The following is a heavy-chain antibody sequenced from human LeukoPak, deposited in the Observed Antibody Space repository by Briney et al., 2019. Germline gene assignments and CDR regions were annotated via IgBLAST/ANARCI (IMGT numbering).Heavy chain of an antibody. CDR2: VYYSGGT. CDR1: GGSISSNY. CDR3: ARGSRGGDAFDI. D-gene: IGHD3-16*01. J-gene: IGHJ3*02. V-gene: IGHV4-59*01. Sequence: SETLSLTCTVSGGSISSNYWSWIRQPPGKGLEWIGFVYYSGGTNYNPSLKSRVTISIDTSRNQFSLKLSSVTAADTAVYYCARGSRGGDAFDIWGQGTMVTVSS.